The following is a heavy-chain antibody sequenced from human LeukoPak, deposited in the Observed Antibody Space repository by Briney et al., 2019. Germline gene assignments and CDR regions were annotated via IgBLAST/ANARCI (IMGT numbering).Heavy chain of an antibody. Sequence: SETLSLTCTVSGGSISSYYWSWIRQPPGKGLEWFGYIYYSGSTNYNPSLKSRVTISVDTSKNQFSLKLSSVTAADTAVYYCTRGYSYGQYYYYYMDVWGKGTTVTVSS. CDR2: IYYSGST. CDR1: GGSISSYY. D-gene: IGHD5-18*01. CDR3: TRGYSYGQYYYYYMDV. J-gene: IGHJ6*03. V-gene: IGHV4-59*01.